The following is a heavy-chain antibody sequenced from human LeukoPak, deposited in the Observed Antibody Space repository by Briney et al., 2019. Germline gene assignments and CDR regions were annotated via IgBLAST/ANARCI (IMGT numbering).Heavy chain of an antibody. Sequence: SETLSLTCTVSGGSISSYHWSWIRQPPGKGLEWIGEINHSGSTNYNPSLKSRVTISVDTSKNQFSLKLSSVTAADTAVYYCARTIMVRGVITYYYYYYGMDGWGQGTTVTVSS. CDR1: GGSISSYH. CDR3: ARTIMVRGVITYYYYYYGMDG. J-gene: IGHJ6*02. D-gene: IGHD3-10*01. CDR2: INHSGST. V-gene: IGHV4-34*01.